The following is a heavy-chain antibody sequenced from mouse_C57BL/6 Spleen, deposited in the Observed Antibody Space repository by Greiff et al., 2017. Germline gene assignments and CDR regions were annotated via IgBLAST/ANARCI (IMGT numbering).Heavy chain of an antibody. Sequence: EVQLQESGGGLVQPGGSMKLSCVASGFTFSNYWMNWVRQSPEKGLEWVAQIRLISDNYATHYAVSVKGRFTISRDDSKSSVYLQMNNLRAEDTGIYYCTATVDYAMDYWGQGTSVTVSS. CDR2: IRLISDNYAT. V-gene: IGHV6-3*01. CDR3: TATVDYAMDY. D-gene: IGHD1-1*01. J-gene: IGHJ4*01. CDR1: GFTFSNYW.